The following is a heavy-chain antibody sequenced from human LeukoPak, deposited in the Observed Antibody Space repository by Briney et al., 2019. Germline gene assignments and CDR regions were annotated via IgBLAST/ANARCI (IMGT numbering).Heavy chain of an antibody. CDR3: ARGGWSRGWFDP. V-gene: IGHV3-11*01. Sequence: PGGSLRLSCAASGFKFRDFYMSWIRQAPGKGLEWISYISMSGSVIRYSDSVKGRFTTSRDNVKNSLHLQMDSLRVDDTAVYYCARGGWSRGWFDPWGQGTLVSVSS. CDR1: GFKFRDFY. CDR2: ISMSGSVI. D-gene: IGHD3-22*01. J-gene: IGHJ5*02.